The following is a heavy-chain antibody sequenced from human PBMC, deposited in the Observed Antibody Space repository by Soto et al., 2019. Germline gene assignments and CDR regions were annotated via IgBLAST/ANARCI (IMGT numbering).Heavy chain of an antibody. D-gene: IGHD3-22*01. CDR3: ARDRYYDSSGYGF. CDR2: ISISSSTI. Sequence: EVQLVESGGGLVQPGGSLRLSCAASGFTFSSYSMNWGRQAPGKGLEWVSYISISSSTIYDADSVKGRFTISRDNAKNSLYVQMNSLRDEDTAVYYCARDRYYDSSGYGFWGQGTLVTVSS. J-gene: IGHJ4*02. V-gene: IGHV3-48*02. CDR1: GFTFSSYS.